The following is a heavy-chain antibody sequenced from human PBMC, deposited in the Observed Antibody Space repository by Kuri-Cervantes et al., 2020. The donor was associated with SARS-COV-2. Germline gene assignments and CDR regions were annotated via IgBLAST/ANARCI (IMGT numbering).Heavy chain of an antibody. CDR1: GDSVSSRY. CDR3: ARERHTGGGAFDI. V-gene: IGHV4-59*02. D-gene: IGHD3-16*01. J-gene: IGHJ3*02. CDR2: IHSNGNT. Sequence: SETRSLTCNVSGDSVSSRYWSWIRQPPGKGLEWIAYIHSNGNTRYMPSLQSRATISLDTSQNQFSLKLTSVTPADTAVYYCARERHTGGGAFDIWGQGTMVTVSS.